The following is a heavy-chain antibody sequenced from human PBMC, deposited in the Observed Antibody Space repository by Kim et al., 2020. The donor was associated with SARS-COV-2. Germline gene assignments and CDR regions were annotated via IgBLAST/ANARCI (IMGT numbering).Heavy chain of an antibody. D-gene: IGHD2-8*02. CDR2: IRSKAYGGST. V-gene: IGHV3-49*03. Sequence: GGSLRLSCTASGFTFGDYAMSWFRQAPGKGLEWVAFIRSKAYGGSTAYAASVKGRFTISRDDSKSIAYLQMNSLKTGDTSVYYCTRGSLVLSDYYYYGMDVWGQGTTVTVSS. CDR3: TRGSLVLSDYYYYGMDV. CDR1: GFTFGDYA. J-gene: IGHJ6*02.